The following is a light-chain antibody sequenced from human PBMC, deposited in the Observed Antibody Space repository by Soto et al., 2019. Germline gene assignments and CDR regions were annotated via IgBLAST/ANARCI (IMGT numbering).Light chain of an antibody. J-gene: IGKJ3*01. Sequence: DIQMTQSPSTLYASVGDRVTITCRASQSSSNWLAWYQQKPGKAPKLLIYDAAKLESGVPSRFSGSGSGTEFTLPISSLQPDDFGTYYCQQYNSYAFTFGPGTKVDIK. CDR1: QSSSNW. V-gene: IGKV1-5*01. CDR2: DAA. CDR3: QQYNSYAFT.